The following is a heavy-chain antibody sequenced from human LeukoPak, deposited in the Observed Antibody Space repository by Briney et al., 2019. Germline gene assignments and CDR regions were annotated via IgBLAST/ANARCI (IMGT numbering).Heavy chain of an antibody. J-gene: IGHJ3*02. CDR2: IYTSGST. V-gene: IGHV4-61*02. Sequence: PSETLSLTCTVSGYSINSGYYWSWIRQPAGKGLEWIGRIYTSGSTNYNPSLKSRVTISVDTSKNQFSLKLSSVTAADTAVYYCARWSEDAFDIWGQGTMVTVSS. CDR1: GYSINSGYY. CDR3: ARWSEDAFDI.